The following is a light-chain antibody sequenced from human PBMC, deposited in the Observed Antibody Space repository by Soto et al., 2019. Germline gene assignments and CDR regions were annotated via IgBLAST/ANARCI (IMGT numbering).Light chain of an antibody. J-gene: IGKJ5*01. Sequence: EIVLTPSPATLSLSPGERATLSCRASQSVSSYLAWYQQRPGQAPRLLIYDASNRATGVPARFSGSGSGTDFTLTISSLEPEDFAVYYCQQRSSWPPTFGQGTDLRL. CDR3: QQRSSWPPT. V-gene: IGKV3-11*01. CDR1: QSVSSY. CDR2: DAS.